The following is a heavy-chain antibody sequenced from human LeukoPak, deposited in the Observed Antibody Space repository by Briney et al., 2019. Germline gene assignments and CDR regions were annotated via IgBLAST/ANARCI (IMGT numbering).Heavy chain of an antibody. D-gene: IGHD3-3*01. Sequence: GGSLRLSCAASGFTFSDYYMSWIRQAPEKGLEWVSYISSSGSTIYYADSVKGRFTISRDNAKNSLYLQMNSLRAEDTAVYYCARERYDFWSGGGYFDYWGQGTLVTVSS. J-gene: IGHJ4*02. CDR3: ARERYDFWSGGGYFDY. CDR1: GFTFSDYY. V-gene: IGHV3-11*01. CDR2: ISSSGSTI.